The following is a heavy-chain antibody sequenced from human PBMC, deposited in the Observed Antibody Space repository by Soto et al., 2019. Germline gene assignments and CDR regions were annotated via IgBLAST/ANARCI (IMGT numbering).Heavy chain of an antibody. J-gene: IGHJ6*02. CDR2: ISYDGSNK. CDR3: ARDRITIFGVVIQPSYYYGMDV. CDR1: GFTFSSYA. Sequence: GSLRLSCAASGFTFSSYAMHWVRQAPGKGLEWVAVISYDGSNKYYADSVKGRFTISRDNSKNTLYLQMNSLRAEDTAVYYCARDRITIFGVVIQPSYYYGMDVWGQGTTVTVSS. D-gene: IGHD3-3*01. V-gene: IGHV3-30-3*01.